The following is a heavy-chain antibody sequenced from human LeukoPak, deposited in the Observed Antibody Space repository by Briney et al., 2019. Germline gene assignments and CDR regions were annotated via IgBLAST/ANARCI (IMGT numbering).Heavy chain of an antibody. J-gene: IGHJ6*02. CDR3: ARDSSTSYGDYAGTPYYYYGMDV. CDR1: GFTFDDYG. Sequence: GGSLRLSCAASGFTFDDYGMSWVRQAPGKGLEWVSGINWNGGSTGYADSVKGRFTISRDNAKNSLYLQMNSLRAEDTALYHCARDSSTSYGDYAGTPYYYYGMDVWGQGTTVTVSS. V-gene: IGHV3-20*01. D-gene: IGHD4-17*01. CDR2: INWNGGST.